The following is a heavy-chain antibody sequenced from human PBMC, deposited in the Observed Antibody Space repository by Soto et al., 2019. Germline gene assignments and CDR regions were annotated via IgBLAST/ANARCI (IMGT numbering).Heavy chain of an antibody. V-gene: IGHV3-64D*06. CDR1: GLTFNSYA. CDR3: GKEGYMRSDWYERCGC. D-gene: IGHD6-19*01. Sequence: PGGSLRLSCSASGLTFNSYAMHWVRQAPGKGLEFVSALSSYGSDTYYADSVKGRFAISRDYSKNTLYLQMSGPRADDTAHYHCGKEGYMRSDWYERCGCCGQGGLFTVAS. CDR2: LSSYGSDT. J-gene: IGHJ4*02.